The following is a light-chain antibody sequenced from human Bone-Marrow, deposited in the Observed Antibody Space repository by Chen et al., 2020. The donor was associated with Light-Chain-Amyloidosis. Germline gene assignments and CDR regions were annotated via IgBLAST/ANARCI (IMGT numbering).Light chain of an antibody. Sequence: SYVLTQPSSVSVAPGQTATIACGGNNIGSTSVHWYQQTPGQAPLLVVYDDSDRPSGIPERLSGSNSGNTATLTISRVEAGDEADYYCQVWDSSSDHLVFGWGTKLTVL. CDR3: QVWDSSSDHLV. J-gene: IGLJ2*01. CDR2: DDS. CDR1: NIGSTS. V-gene: IGLV3-21*02.